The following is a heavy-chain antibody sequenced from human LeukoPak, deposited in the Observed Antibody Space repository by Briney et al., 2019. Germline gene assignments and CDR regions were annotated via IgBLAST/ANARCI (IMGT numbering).Heavy chain of an antibody. CDR1: GGSISSTIYY. V-gene: IGHV4-39*07. J-gene: IGHJ6*03. CDR3: ARGLRWGYYYYYMDV. Sequence: PSETLSLTCTVSGGSISSTIYYWGWIRQPPGKGLEWIGRIYSSGRTNYNPSLKSRVTMSVDTSKNQFSLKLSSVTAADTAVYYCARGLRWGYYYYYMDVWGKGTTVTISS. CDR2: IYSSGRT. D-gene: IGHD3-16*01.